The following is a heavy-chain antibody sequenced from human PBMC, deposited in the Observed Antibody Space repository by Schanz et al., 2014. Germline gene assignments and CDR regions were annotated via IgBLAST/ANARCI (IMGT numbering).Heavy chain of an antibody. Sequence: EVQLVESGGGLVKPGGSLRLSCGVSGFTASSHSMNWVRQAPGKGLEWVSYIRSSSTPIYYADSVKGRFTISRDNSKNTLYLQMNTLRAEDTAVYYCARKMKLGVYGGKGHDSLDIWGQGTMVTVSS. D-gene: IGHD4-17*01. V-gene: IGHV3-21*05. CDR2: IRSSSTPI. CDR3: ARKMKLGVYGGKGHDSLDI. CDR1: GFTASSHS. J-gene: IGHJ3*02.